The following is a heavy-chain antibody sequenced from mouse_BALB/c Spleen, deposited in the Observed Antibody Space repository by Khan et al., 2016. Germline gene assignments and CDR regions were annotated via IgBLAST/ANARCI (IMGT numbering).Heavy chain of an antibody. CDR3: ARERGYGNAMDY. D-gene: IGHD2-10*02. Sequence: QVQLKESGPGLVAPSQSLSITCTVSGFSLTGYGVNWVRQPPGKGLEWLGMIWGDGSTDYNSALKSRLSISKDNSKSQVFLKVNSLQTEDTAMYYCARERGYGNAMDYWGQGTSVTVSS. V-gene: IGHV2-6-7*01. J-gene: IGHJ4*01. CDR2: IWGDGST. CDR1: GFSLTGYG.